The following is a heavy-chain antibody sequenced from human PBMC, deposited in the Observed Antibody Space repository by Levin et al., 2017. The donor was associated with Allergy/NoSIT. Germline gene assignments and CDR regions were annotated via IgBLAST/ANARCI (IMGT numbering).Heavy chain of an antibody. CDR2: IKEDGSKK. Sequence: GGSLRLSCAASGLTFSRCWMSWVRQAPGKGLEWVATIKEDGSKKYYVDSVKGRFTISRDNAKNSLYLQMNRLRAEDTAVYYCARDHEVRGPAGDRMDVWGQGTTVTVSS. CDR1: GLTFSRCW. D-gene: IGHD2-2*01. J-gene: IGHJ6*02. V-gene: IGHV3-7*01. CDR3: ARDHEVRGPAGDRMDV.